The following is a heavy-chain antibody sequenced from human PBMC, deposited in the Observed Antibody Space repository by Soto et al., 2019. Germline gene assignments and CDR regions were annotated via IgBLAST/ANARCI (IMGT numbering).Heavy chain of an antibody. CDR3: TREKRYYNNLTSFYFDN. J-gene: IGHJ4*02. D-gene: IGHD3-10*01. V-gene: IGHV3-72*01. Sequence: EVHLVQSGGGLVQPGGSLRLSCAASGFTFSDYYMDWVRRAPGKGLEWVGRIRNKANNYATEYAASLKGRVTFSRDDSENSLYLQMNSLETEDTAVYWCTREKRYYNNLTSFYFDNWGQGTLVTVSS. CDR1: GFTFSDYY. CDR2: IRNKANNYAT.